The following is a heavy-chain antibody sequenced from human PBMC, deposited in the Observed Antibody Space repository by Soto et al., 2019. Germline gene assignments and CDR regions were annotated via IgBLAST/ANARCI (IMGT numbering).Heavy chain of an antibody. CDR3: ARGGPIVVVVAATRDRNWFAP. CDR2: INAGNGNT. Sequence: ASVKVSCKASGYTFTSYAMHWVRQAPGQRLEWMGWINAGNGNTKYSQKFQGRVTITRDTSASTAYMELSSLRSEDTAVYYCARGGPIVVVVAATRDRNWFAPWGQGTLVTVSS. D-gene: IGHD2-15*01. CDR1: GYTFTSYA. V-gene: IGHV1-3*01. J-gene: IGHJ5*02.